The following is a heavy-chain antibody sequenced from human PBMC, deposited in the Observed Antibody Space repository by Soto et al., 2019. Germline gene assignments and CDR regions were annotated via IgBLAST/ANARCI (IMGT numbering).Heavy chain of an antibody. CDR1: GGTFSSDP. Sequence: QVQLGQSGAEVKKPGSSGKVSCKASGGTFSSDPISWVRQASVQWLEWMGRIIPILGIANYAQKFQGRVTITADKSTSTAYMELSRLRSEDTAVYYCAGARSGAGGGFDPWGQGTLVTVSS. D-gene: IGHD1-26*01. V-gene: IGHV1-69*02. J-gene: IGHJ5*02. CDR3: AGARSGAGGGFDP. CDR2: IIPILGIA.